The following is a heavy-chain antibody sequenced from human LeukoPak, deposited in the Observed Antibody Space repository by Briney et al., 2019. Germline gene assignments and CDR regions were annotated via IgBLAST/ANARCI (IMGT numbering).Heavy chain of an antibody. CDR2: ISDSGDST. V-gene: IGHV3-23*01. Sequence: GGSPRLSCAASGFTFSSYAMSWVRQAPGKGLEWVSAISDSGDSTYYADSVKGRFTISRDNSKNTLYLQMNSLRAEDTAVYYCAKRYIGSSGLYNFDYWGQGTLVTVSS. CDR1: GFTFSSYA. CDR3: AKRYIGSSGLYNFDY. D-gene: IGHD1-26*01. J-gene: IGHJ4*02.